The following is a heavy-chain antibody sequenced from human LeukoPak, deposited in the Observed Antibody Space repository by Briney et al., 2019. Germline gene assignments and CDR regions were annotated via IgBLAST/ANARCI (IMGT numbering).Heavy chain of an antibody. CDR3: AKGNWGERLDWYFDL. D-gene: IGHD1-26*01. V-gene: IGHV3-23*05. CDR1: GFTFSAYA. Sequence: GGSLRLSCEASGFTFSAYAMTWVRQAPGKGLEWVSSIGSDNKPHYSESVKGRFAISRDNSKNTLYLQMNSLRAEDTAVYYCAKGNWGERLDWYFDLWGRGTLVTVSS. J-gene: IGHJ2*01. CDR2: IGSDNKP.